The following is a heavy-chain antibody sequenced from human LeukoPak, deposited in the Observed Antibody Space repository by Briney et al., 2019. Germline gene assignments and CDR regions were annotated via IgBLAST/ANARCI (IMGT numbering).Heavy chain of an antibody. CDR2: IRYDGKKT. V-gene: IGHV3-30*02. J-gene: IGHJ4*02. CDR1: TFTFSDYG. CDR3: ATDMTATGGLGY. Sequence: GGSLRLSCVGSTFTFSDYGMHWVRQAPGKGLEWVAFIRYDGKKTYYADSAKGRFTISRDNAKNSLYLQMNGLRAEDTAVYYCATDMTATGGLGYWGQGTLVTVSS. D-gene: IGHD3-16*01.